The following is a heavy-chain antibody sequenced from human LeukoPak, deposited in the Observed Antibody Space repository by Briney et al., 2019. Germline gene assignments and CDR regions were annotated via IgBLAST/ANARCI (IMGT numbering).Heavy chain of an antibody. CDR1: GFTFSRYA. CDR2: ISAGSSST. D-gene: IGHD3-16*01. Sequence: QPGGSLRLSCEGSGFTFSRYAMSWVRQAPGKGLEWVSAISAGSSSTYYADSVKGRFAVSRDNSQNTLYLQMNSLRAEDTAIYYCSNWLEGVRPSLDYWGQGALVTVSS. V-gene: IGHV3-23*01. CDR3: SNWLEGVRPSLDY. J-gene: IGHJ4*02.